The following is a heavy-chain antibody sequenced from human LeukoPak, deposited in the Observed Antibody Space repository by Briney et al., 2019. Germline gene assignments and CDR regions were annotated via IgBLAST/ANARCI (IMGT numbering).Heavy chain of an antibody. CDR3: AKSTRLYCSSTSCYRGFDY. Sequence: PGGSLRLSCAASGFTFSSYSMNWVRQAPGKGLEWVSSISSSSSYIYYADSVKGRFTISRDNAKNSLYLQMNSLRAEDTAVYYCAKSTRLYCSSTSCYRGFDYWGQGTLVTVSS. J-gene: IGHJ4*02. D-gene: IGHD2-2*02. CDR1: GFTFSSYS. V-gene: IGHV3-21*04. CDR2: ISSSSSYI.